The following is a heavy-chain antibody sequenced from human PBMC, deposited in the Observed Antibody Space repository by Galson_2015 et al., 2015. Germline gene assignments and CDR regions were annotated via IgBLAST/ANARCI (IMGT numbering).Heavy chain of an antibody. CDR3: AKHGAPVTSVIDY. CDR1: GFTFSSYA. Sequence: SLRLSCAASGFTFSSYAMSWVRQAPRKGLEWVSAITGSGGSIYYADSVKGRFTISRDNSKNTLYLQMSSLRAEDTAVYYCAKHGAPVTSVIDYWGQGTLVTVSS. D-gene: IGHD4-17*01. J-gene: IGHJ4*02. CDR2: ITGSGGSI. V-gene: IGHV3-23*01.